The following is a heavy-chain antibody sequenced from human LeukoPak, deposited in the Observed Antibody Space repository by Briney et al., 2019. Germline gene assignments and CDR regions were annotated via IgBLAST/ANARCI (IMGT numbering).Heavy chain of an antibody. CDR2: VTPHNGNT. CDR3: ARDRGGYGDYSY. Sequence: ASVKVSCKTSGYTFTNYAITWLRQAPGQGLEWMGWVTPHNGNTNYAQKFLDRVTMTTNTSTTTVYMRLRSLTSDDAAMYYCARDRGGYGDYSYWGQGTLVTVSS. CDR1: GYTFTNYA. J-gene: IGHJ4*02. V-gene: IGHV1-18*04. D-gene: IGHD4-17*01.